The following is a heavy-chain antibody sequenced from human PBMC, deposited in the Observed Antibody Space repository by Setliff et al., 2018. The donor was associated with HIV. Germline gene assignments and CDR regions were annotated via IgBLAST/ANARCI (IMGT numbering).Heavy chain of an antibody. D-gene: IGHD3-22*01. CDR2: ISPSGDRT. CDR3: ARDAYYDSSGYYFNGGFDY. Sequence: ASVKVSCKASGYALTSQFMHWVRQAPGQGLEWMGIISPSGDRTTYAQKFQGRVTITADKSTSTAYMELSSLRSEDTAVYYCARDAYYDSSGYYFNGGFDYWGQGTLVTVSS. J-gene: IGHJ4*02. V-gene: IGHV1-46*01. CDR1: GYALTSQF.